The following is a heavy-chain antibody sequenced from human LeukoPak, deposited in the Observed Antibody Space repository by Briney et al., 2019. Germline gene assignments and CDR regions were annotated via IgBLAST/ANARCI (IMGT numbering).Heavy chain of an antibody. CDR3: ARVSGYYYGMDV. CDR2: IYNSGST. V-gene: IGHV4-59*12. J-gene: IGHJ6*02. Sequence: SETLSLTCTVSGGSISSYYWSWIRQPPGKGLEWIGYIYNSGSTNYNPSLKSRVTISVDTSKNQFSLKLSSVTAADTAVYYCARVSGYYYGMDVWGQGTTVTVSS. D-gene: IGHD1-26*01. CDR1: GGSISSYY.